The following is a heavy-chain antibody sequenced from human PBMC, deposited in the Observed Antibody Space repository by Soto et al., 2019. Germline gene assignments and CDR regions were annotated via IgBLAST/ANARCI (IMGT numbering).Heavy chain of an antibody. CDR2: ISSSSSTI. CDR3: ARVLGFYCSGGSCYGNYYYYGMDV. J-gene: IGHJ6*02. Sequence: GGSLRLSCAASGFTFSSYSMNWVRQAPGEGLEWVSYISSSSSTIYYADSVKGRFTISRDNAKNSLYLQMNSLRDEDTAVYYCARVLGFYCSGGSCYGNYYYYGMDVWGQGTTVTV. V-gene: IGHV3-48*02. D-gene: IGHD2-15*01. CDR1: GFTFSSYS.